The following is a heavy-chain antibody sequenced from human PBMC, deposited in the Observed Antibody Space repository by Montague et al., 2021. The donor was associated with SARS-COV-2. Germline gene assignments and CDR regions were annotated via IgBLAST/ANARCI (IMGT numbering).Heavy chain of an antibody. CDR3: ARRLTVWTGYAKSVYFDY. J-gene: IGHJ4*02. Sequence: KKNSGRTNYNPSLKSRFTISIDTSKNQFSLKLSSVTAADTAVYYWARRLTVWTGYAKSVYFDYWGQG. D-gene: IGHD3/OR15-3a*01. V-gene: IGHV4-34*01. CDR2: KKNSGRT.